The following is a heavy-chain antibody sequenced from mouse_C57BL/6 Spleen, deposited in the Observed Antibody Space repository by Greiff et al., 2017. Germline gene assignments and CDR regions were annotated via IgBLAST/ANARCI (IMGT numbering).Heavy chain of an antibody. CDR1: GYTFTDYE. V-gene: IGHV1-15*01. CDR2: IDPETGGT. D-gene: IGHD1-1*01. CDR3: TRGGFYYYGSSYFY. Sequence: VQLQQSGAELVRPGASVTLSCKASGYTFTDYEMHWVKQTPVHGLEWIGAIDPETGGTAYNQKFKGKAILTADKSSSTAYMELRSLTSEDSAVYYGTRGGFYYYGSSYFYWGQGTLVTVSA. J-gene: IGHJ3*01.